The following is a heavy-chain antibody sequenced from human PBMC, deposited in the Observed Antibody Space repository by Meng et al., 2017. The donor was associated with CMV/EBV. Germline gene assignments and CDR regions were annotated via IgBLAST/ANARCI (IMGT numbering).Heavy chain of an antibody. V-gene: IGHV1-69*01. J-gene: IGHJ4*02. D-gene: IGHD2-2*01. CDR3: ARRPGCSSTSCPYYFDY. CDR2: MIRIFGTA. Sequence: QLVRDGGEEEKAGSLWKVAWKVTGCTFSSVVISWARQAPGQGLGWMEGMIRIFGTANYGKKFQGRVTITGDASSSTDYMELSSLRFNDTAVYYCARRPGCSSTSCPYYFDYWGQGTLVTVSS. CDR1: GCTFSSVV.